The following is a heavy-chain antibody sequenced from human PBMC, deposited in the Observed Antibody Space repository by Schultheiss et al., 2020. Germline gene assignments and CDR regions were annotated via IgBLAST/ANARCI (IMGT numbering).Heavy chain of an antibody. Sequence: GGSLRLSCAASGFTFSSYAMSWVRQAPGKGLEWVSAISGSGGSTYYADSVKGRFTISRDNSKNTLYLQMNSLRAEDTAVYYCARDDYYDFWSGYYNLGTYGMDVWGQGTTVNVYS. V-gene: IGHV3-23*01. CDR1: GFTFSSYA. CDR2: ISGSGGST. J-gene: IGHJ6*02. CDR3: ARDDYYDFWSGYYNLGTYGMDV. D-gene: IGHD3-3*01.